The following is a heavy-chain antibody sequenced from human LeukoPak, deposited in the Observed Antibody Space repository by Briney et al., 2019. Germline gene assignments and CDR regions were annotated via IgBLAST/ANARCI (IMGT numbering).Heavy chain of an antibody. Sequence: SETLSLTCAVYGGSFSGYYWSWLRQPPGKGLEWSGEINHSGSTNYNPSLKSRVTISVDTSKNQFSLKLTSVTAADTAVYYCALRRRAAVFDSWGQGTLVTVSS. V-gene: IGHV4-34*01. D-gene: IGHD6-13*01. CDR2: INHSGST. CDR3: ALRRRAAVFDS. J-gene: IGHJ4*02. CDR1: GGSFSGYY.